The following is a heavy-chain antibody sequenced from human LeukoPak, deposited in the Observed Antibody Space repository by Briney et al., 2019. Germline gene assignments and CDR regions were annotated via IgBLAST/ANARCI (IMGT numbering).Heavy chain of an antibody. Sequence: SETLSLTCTVSGGSISSYYWSWIRQPPGKGLEWIGYIYYSGSTNYNPSLKSRVTISVDTSKNQFSLKLSSVTAADTAVYYCARHVRFVVELDYWGQGTLVTVSS. J-gene: IGHJ4*02. D-gene: IGHD1-1*01. CDR3: ARHVRFVVELDY. CDR2: IYYSGST. CDR1: GGSISSYY. V-gene: IGHV4-59*08.